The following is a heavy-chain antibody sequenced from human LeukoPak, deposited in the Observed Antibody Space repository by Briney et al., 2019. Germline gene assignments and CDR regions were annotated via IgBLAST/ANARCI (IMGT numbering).Heavy chain of an antibody. CDR1: GGSFSGYY. CDR2: IYSSGST. V-gene: IGHV4-4*07. J-gene: IGHJ4*02. Sequence: PSETLSLTCAVFGGSFSGYYRSWIRQPAGKGLEWIGRIYSSGSTNYNPSLKSRVTMSVDTSKNQFSLKLSSVTAADTAVYYCARTSGPANYWGQGTLVTVSS. CDR3: ARTSGPANY. D-gene: IGHD6-19*01.